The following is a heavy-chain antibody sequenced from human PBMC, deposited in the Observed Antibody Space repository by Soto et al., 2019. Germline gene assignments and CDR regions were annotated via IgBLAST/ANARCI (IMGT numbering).Heavy chain of an antibody. D-gene: IGHD2-2*01. CDR3: ARWTPYQLLSHYYYGMDV. CDR2: INHSGST. V-gene: IGHV4-34*01. J-gene: IGHJ6*02. CDR1: GGSFSGYY. Sequence: SETLSLTCAVYGGSFSGYYWSWIRQPPGKGLEWIGEINHSGSTNYNPSLKSRVTISVDTSKNQFSLKLSSVTAADTAVYYCARWTPYQLLSHYYYGMDVWGQGTTVTVSS.